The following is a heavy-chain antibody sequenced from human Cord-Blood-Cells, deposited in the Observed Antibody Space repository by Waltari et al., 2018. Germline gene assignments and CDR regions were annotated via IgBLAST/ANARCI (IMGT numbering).Heavy chain of an antibody. CDR3: ARDGPGIAAAKQYAFDI. CDR2: IKQDGSEK. J-gene: IGHJ3*02. CDR1: GFTFSSSW. Sequence: EVQLVESGGGLVQPGGSLRLSCAASGFTFSSSWMSWVRQAPGKGLEWVANIKQDGSEKYYVDSVKGRFTISRDNAKNSLYLQMNSLRAEDTAVYYCARDGPGIAAAKQYAFDIWGQGTMVTVSS. D-gene: IGHD6-13*01. V-gene: IGHV3-7*01.